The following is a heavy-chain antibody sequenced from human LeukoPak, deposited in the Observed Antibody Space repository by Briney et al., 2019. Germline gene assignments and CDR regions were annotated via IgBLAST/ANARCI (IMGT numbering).Heavy chain of an antibody. CDR1: AFTFSSYA. J-gene: IGHJ6*02. V-gene: IGHV3-23*01. CDR3: AREFGYSSSGREGGFYYYGMDV. Sequence: GGSLRLSCAASAFTFSSYAMSWVRQAPGKGLEWVSTISGNGGRTYDADSVKGRFTISRDNSKSTLYLQMNSLRAEDTAVYYCAREFGYSSSGREGGFYYYGMDVWGQGTTVTVSS. CDR2: ISGNGGRT. D-gene: IGHD6-6*01.